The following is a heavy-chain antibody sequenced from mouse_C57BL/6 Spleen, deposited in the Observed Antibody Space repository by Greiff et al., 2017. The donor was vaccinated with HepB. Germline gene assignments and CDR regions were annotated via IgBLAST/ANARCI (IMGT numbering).Heavy chain of an antibody. D-gene: IGHD4-1*01. CDR2: IDPEDGET. CDR1: GYNIKDYY. J-gene: IGHJ2*01. Sequence: DVQLQESGAELVKPGASVKLSCTASGYNIKDYYMHWVKQRTEQGLEWIGRIDPEDGETKYAPKFQGKATITADTSSSTAYPQLSSLTSEDTAVYYSARGELGSLDYWGGGTNLTVSS. V-gene: IGHV14-2*01. CDR3: ARGELGSLDY.